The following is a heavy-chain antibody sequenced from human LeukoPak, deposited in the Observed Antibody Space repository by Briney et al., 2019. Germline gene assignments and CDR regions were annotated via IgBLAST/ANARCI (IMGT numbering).Heavy chain of an antibody. CDR3: ARGYCSSTSCPDFDL. CDR1: GGSFSGYY. D-gene: IGHD2-2*01. J-gene: IGHJ2*01. Sequence: SETLSLTCAVYGGSFSGYYWSWIRQPPGKGLEWIGEINHSGSTNYNPSLKSRVTISIDTSKNQFSLKLSSVTAADTAVYYCARGYCSSTSCPDFDLWGRGTLVTVSS. V-gene: IGHV4-34*01. CDR2: INHSGST.